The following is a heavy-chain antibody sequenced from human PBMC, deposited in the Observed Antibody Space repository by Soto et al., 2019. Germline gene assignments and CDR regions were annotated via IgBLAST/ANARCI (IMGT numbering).Heavy chain of an antibody. V-gene: IGHV3-23*01. CDR1: GFPFSSYA. CDR3: AKGQSDYQGDYNYYGMDV. CDR2: STGAGGGT. Sequence: PGGSLRLSCAASGFPFSSYAISWVRQAPGRGLEWVAASTGAGGGTYNLEAVKGRFTVSRDNSKKTVYLQLDGLRAEDTAVYYRAKGQSDYQGDYNYYGMDVWGQGTTVTVYS. D-gene: IGHD3-10*01. J-gene: IGHJ6*02.